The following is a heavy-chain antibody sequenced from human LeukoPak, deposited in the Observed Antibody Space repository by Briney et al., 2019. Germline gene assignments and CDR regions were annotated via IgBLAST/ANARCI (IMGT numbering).Heavy chain of an antibody. J-gene: IGHJ5*02. CDR1: GGSFSGYY. CDR3: ARGSFVWYYGSGSLNWFDP. D-gene: IGHD3-10*01. CDR2: INHSGSI. Sequence: PSETLSLTCTVYGGSFSGYYWSWIRQPPGRGLEWIGEINHSGSINYNPSLKSRVTISVDTSKNQFSLKLSSVTAADTAVYYCARGSFVWYYGSGSLNWFDPWGQGTLVTVSS. V-gene: IGHV4-34*01.